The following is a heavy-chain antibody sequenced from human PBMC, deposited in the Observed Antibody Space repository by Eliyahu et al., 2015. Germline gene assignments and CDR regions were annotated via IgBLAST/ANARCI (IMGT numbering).Heavy chain of an antibody. CDR2: IYYSGST. Sequence: QVQLQESGPGLVKPSQTLSXTCTVSGGXIXXGGXXWSWXRQHPGKGLEWIGYIYYSGSTYYNPSLKSRVTISVDTSKNQFSLKLSSVTAADTAVYYCARGRTNYDSSGPSHAFDIWGQGTMVTVSS. V-gene: IGHV4-31*03. CDR3: ARGRTNYDSSGPSHAFDI. D-gene: IGHD3-22*01. J-gene: IGHJ3*02. CDR1: GGXIXXGGXX.